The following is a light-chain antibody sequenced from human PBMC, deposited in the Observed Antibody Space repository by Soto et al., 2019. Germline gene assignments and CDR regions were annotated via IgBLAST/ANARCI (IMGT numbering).Light chain of an antibody. V-gene: IGKV1-39*01. J-gene: IGKJ1*01. Sequence: DIQMTQSPSSLSASVGARVTFTCRAGQDISTSLNWYQHRPGKAPKLLIYGASALQSGVPSRFSGSGSGTDFTLTISSLQVEDFATYYCQHSYNTPRTFGQETKVDIK. CDR2: GAS. CDR1: QDISTS. CDR3: QHSYNTPRT.